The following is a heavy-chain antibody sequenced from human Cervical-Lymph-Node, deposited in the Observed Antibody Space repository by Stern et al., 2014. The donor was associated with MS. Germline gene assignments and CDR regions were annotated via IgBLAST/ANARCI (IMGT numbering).Heavy chain of an antibody. CDR1: GD. V-gene: IGHV1-69*06. J-gene: IGHJ5*02. Sequence: QVQLVESGADVKKPGSSVRVSCKASGDISWLRQAPGHGLDYRGGINRPIGTAHYTQRGQGRLTIAADKSTNTTDMKLSSLRSDDTAIYYCATGAGDNWFDPWGQGTLVSVSS. D-gene: IGHD3-10*01. CDR3: ATGAGDNWFDP. CDR2: INRPIGTA.